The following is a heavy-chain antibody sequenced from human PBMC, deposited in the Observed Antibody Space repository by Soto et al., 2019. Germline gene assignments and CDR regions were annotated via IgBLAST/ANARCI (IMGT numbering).Heavy chain of an antibody. Sequence: QVQLVGSGGGLVKPGASLGLSGAGSGFTFSDYYMIWIRQAPGKGLEWVSYITSSGSTIYYADSVKGRFTISRDNSNNSLYLQMNSLRAEDTAVYYCARVLWIQLWLDPDYWGQGTLVTVSS. CDR1: GFTFSDYY. D-gene: IGHD5-18*01. CDR3: ARVLWIQLWLDPDY. CDR2: ITSSGSTI. J-gene: IGHJ4*02. V-gene: IGHV3-11*01.